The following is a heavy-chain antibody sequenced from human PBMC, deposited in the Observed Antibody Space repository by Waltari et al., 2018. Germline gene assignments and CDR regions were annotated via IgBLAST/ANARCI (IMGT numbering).Heavy chain of an antibody. Sequence: EVQVVESGGGLVQPGGSLRLSCAASGFTSTHHYMNWVRQAPGKGLEWVGLIRNRARSFTTDYAASVEGRFAISRDDSKNLLYLQMNSLKTEDTAVYYCVRDKSGGYYDYWGQGTLVTVSS. CDR3: VRDKSGGYYDY. CDR1: GFTSTHHY. D-gene: IGHD1-26*01. J-gene: IGHJ4*02. V-gene: IGHV3-72*01. CDR2: IRNRARSFTT.